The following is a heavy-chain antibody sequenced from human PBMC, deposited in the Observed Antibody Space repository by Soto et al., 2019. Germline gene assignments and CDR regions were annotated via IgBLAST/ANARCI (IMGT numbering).Heavy chain of an antibody. Sequence: ASVKVSCKASGYNFITKAVQWVRQAPGQSLEWMGLVNLDSGNTKYSQKLQGRVTLTSDTSANTAYMELSSLRYDDTAVYYCARDPGDGHYFDYWGQGALVTVS. V-gene: IGHV1-3*01. CDR3: ARDPGDGHYFDY. CDR2: VNLDSGNT. D-gene: IGHD2-21*01. CDR1: GYNFITKA. J-gene: IGHJ4*02.